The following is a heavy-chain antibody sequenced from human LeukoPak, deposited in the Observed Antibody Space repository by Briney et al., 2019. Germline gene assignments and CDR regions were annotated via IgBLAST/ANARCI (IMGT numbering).Heavy chain of an antibody. CDR3: AKDLGYSSGWSFDY. Sequence: PGRSQRLSCAASGFTFSSYGMHWVRQAPGKGLEWVAVISYDGSNKYYADSVKGRFTISRDNSKNTLYLQMNSLRAEDTAVYYCAKDLGYSSGWSFDYWGQGTQVTVSS. J-gene: IGHJ4*02. V-gene: IGHV3-30*18. D-gene: IGHD6-19*01. CDR2: ISYDGSNK. CDR1: GFTFSSYG.